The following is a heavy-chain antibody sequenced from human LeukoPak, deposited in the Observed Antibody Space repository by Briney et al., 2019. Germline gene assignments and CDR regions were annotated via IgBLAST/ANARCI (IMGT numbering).Heavy chain of an antibody. Sequence: GGSLRLSCAASGFTFSSYSMNWVRQAPGKGLEWVSYISSSSSTIYYADSVKSRFTISRDNAKNSLYLQMNSLRAEDTAVYYCARARERRQWLILLGYWGQGTLVTVSS. CDR2: ISSSSSTI. CDR1: GFTFSSYS. D-gene: IGHD6-19*01. V-gene: IGHV3-48*04. J-gene: IGHJ4*02. CDR3: ARARERRQWLILLGY.